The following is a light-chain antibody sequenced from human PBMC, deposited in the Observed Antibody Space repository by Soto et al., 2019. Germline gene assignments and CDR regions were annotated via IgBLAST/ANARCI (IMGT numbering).Light chain of an antibody. V-gene: IGLV2-14*01. CDR3: SSYTSSSTL. Sequence: QCALTQPASVSGSPGQSITISCTGTSSDVGGYNYVSWYQQHPGKAPKLMIYDVSNRPSGVSNRFSGSKSGNTASLTISGLQAEDEADYYCSSYTSSSTLVGTGTKVTVL. CDR1: SSDVGGYNY. CDR2: DVS. J-gene: IGLJ1*01.